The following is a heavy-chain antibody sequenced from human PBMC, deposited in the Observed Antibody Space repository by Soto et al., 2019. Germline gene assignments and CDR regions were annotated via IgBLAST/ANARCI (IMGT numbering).Heavy chain of an antibody. CDR1: GGSISSGGYY. CDR2: IYSSGST. CDR3: ARDSYYDFWSGYLDY. Sequence: QVQLQESGPGLVKPSQTLSLTCTVSGGSISSGGYYWSWIRQHPGKGLEWIGYIYSSGSTYYNPSRKSRVTISVDTSKNQYSLKLSSVTAADTAVYYCARDSYYDFWSGYLDYWGQGTLVTVSS. V-gene: IGHV4-31*03. J-gene: IGHJ4*02. D-gene: IGHD3-3*01.